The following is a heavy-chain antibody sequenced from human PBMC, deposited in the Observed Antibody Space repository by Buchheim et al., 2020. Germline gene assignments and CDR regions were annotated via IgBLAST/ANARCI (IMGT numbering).Heavy chain of an antibody. CDR1: GFTFSNYA. CDR2: TIGRGDET. Sequence: EVQLLESGGGLVQPGGSLRLSCAASGFTFSNYAFSWVRQFPGRGLDCVAATIGRGDETFYADFVKGRFTISKDFSNNTLFLQMNSLRAEDTAVYYCARADGRGWCSYDYWGQGTL. D-gene: IGHD2-8*01. V-gene: IGHV3-23*01. CDR3: ARADGRGWCSYDY. J-gene: IGHJ4*02.